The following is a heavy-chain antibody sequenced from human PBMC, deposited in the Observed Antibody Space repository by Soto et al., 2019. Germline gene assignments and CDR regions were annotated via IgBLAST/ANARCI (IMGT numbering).Heavy chain of an antibody. Sequence: QVQLVQSGAEVKKPGSSVKVSCKASEGTFSSYAISWVRQAPGQGLEWMGGVIPIFGTANYAQKFQGRVTITADESTSTAYMELSSLRSEDTAVYYCAREVYDYVWGSYHTHDAFDIWGQGTMVTVSS. CDR2: VIPIFGTA. D-gene: IGHD3-16*02. CDR1: EGTFSSYA. J-gene: IGHJ3*02. CDR3: AREVYDYVWGSYHTHDAFDI. V-gene: IGHV1-69*01.